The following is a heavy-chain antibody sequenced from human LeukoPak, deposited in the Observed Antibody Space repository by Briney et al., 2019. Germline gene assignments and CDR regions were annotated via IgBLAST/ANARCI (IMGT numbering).Heavy chain of an antibody. CDR3: ARGGYCSSTSCLPLDY. D-gene: IGHD2-2*01. J-gene: IGHJ4*02. V-gene: IGHV4-31*03. Sequence: ASQTLSLTCTVSGGSISSGGYYWSWIRQHPGKGLEWIGYIYYSGSTYYDPSLKSRVTISVDTSKNQFSLKLSSVTAADTAVYYCARGGYCSSTSCLPLDYWGQGTLVTVSS. CDR2: IYYSGST. CDR1: GGSISSGGYY.